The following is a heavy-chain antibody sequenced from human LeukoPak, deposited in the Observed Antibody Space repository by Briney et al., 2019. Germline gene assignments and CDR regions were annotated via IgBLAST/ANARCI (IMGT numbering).Heavy chain of an antibody. V-gene: IGHV4-39*01. CDR3: ARLKRWLHFVGEYFYYYMDV. Sequence: SETLSLTCTVSGGSISSSNYYWGWIRQPPGKGLEWIGSIYYSGSTYYSPSLKSRVTISVDMSKNQFSLKLSSVTAADTAVYYCARLKRWLHFVGEYFYYYMDVWGKGTTVAISS. J-gene: IGHJ6*03. D-gene: IGHD5-24*01. CDR2: IYYSGST. CDR1: GGSISSSNYY.